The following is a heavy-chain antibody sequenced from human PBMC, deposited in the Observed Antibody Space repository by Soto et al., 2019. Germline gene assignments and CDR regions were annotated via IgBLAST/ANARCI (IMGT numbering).Heavy chain of an antibody. Sequence: SETLSLTCAVYGGSFSGYYWSWIRQPPGKGLEWIGEINHSGSTNYNPSLKSRVTISVDTSKNQFSLKLSSVTAADTAVYYCARPPTPTVTTSPMDVWGKGTTVTVSS. CDR2: INHSGST. CDR1: GGSFSGYY. V-gene: IGHV4-34*01. D-gene: IGHD4-4*01. J-gene: IGHJ6*03. CDR3: ARPPTPTVTTSPMDV.